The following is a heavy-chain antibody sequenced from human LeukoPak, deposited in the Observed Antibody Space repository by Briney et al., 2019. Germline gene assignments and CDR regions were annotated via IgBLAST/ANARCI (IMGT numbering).Heavy chain of an antibody. J-gene: IGHJ5*02. Sequence: SGPTLGNSTQTLTLTSTFSGFSLSTSGVGVGWIRQPPGKALEGIALIYWNDDKRYSPSLKSRLTITKDTYKNQVVLTMTNMDPVDTATYCCAHRVATYYDILTGFSWFDPWGQGTLVTVSS. CDR2: IYWNDDK. CDR1: GFSLSTSGVG. D-gene: IGHD3-9*01. CDR3: AHRVATYYDILTGFSWFDP. V-gene: IGHV2-5*01.